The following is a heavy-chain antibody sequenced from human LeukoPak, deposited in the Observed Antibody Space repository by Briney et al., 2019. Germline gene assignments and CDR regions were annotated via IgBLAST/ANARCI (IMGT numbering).Heavy chain of an antibody. CDR3: ARVTRGYCSSTSCYTPLEY. CDR1: GFTVSSNY. CDR2: IYSGGST. V-gene: IGHV3-53*05. Sequence: GGSLRLSCAASGFTVSSNYMSWVRQAPGKGLEWVSVIYSGGSTYYADSVKGRFTISRDNSKNTLYLQMNSLRAEDTAVYYCARVTRGYCSSTSCYTPLEYWGQGTLVTVSS. J-gene: IGHJ4*02. D-gene: IGHD2-2*02.